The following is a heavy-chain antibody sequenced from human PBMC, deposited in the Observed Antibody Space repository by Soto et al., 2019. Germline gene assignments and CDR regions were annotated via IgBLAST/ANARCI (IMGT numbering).Heavy chain of an antibody. CDR3: ARRRQWLLRSGNIQFDP. D-gene: IGHD6-19*01. J-gene: IGHJ5*02. V-gene: IGHV1-8*01. CDR1: GYTFTSYD. CDR2: MNPNSGNT. Sequence: QVQLVQSGAEVKKPGASVKVSCKASGYTFTSYDINWVRQATGQGLEWMGWMNPNSGNTGYAQKFQGRVTMTRNTSISTDYMELSSLRSEDTAVFYCARRRQWLLRSGNIQFDPWGQGTLVTVSS.